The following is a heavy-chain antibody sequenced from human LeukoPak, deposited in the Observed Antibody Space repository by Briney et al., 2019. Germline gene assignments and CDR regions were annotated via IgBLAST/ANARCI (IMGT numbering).Heavy chain of an antibody. CDR3: ATALHHMLFKPYVGIFDY. Sequence: PGGSLRLSCAASGFTFSSYAMNWVRQAPGKGLEWVSAISGSGGSTYYADSVKGRFTISRDNSKNTLYLQMNGLRAEDTAVYYCATALHHMLFKPYVGIFDYWGQGTLVTVSS. D-gene: IGHD3/OR15-3a*01. CDR2: ISGSGGST. CDR1: GFTFSSYA. J-gene: IGHJ4*02. V-gene: IGHV3-23*01.